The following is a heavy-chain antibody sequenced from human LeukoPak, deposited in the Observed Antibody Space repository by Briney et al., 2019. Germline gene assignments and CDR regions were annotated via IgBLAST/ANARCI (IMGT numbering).Heavy chain of an antibody. V-gene: IGHV3-30*03. J-gene: IGHJ4*02. D-gene: IGHD6-13*01. Sequence: GGSLGLSCAASGFTFSSYGMHRVRQAPGKGLEWVAFISYDGSNKYYADSVKGRFTISRDNSKNTLYLQMNSLRAEDTAVYYCARDPHDSSSWYFDYWGQETLVTVSS. CDR1: GFTFSSYG. CDR3: ARDPHDSSSWYFDY. CDR2: ISYDGSNK.